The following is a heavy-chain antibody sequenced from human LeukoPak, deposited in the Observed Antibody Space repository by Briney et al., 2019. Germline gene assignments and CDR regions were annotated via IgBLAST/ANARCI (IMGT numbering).Heavy chain of an antibody. D-gene: IGHD2-21*01. CDR2: LSSGSRYI. Sequence: GALRDSCVASRFTFTSYTMNWVRQAPGKGLEWVSSLSSGSRYIYYADSVKGGFTISRDNARNSVHLQMNSLRAEDTAVYYCATLRIALATNDAFDIWGQGTLVAVSS. V-gene: IGHV3-21*01. CDR3: ATLRIALATNDAFDI. CDR1: RFTFTSYT. J-gene: IGHJ3*02.